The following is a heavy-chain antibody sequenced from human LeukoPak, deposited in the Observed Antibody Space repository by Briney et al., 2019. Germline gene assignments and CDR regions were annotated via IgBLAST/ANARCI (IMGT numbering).Heavy chain of an antibody. Sequence: GRSLRLSCAASGFTFSSYGMHWLRQAPGKGLEWVAVIWYDGSNKYYADSVKGRFTISRDNSKNTLYLQMNSLRAEDTAVYYCAKDLNGSGFGYWGQGTLVTVSS. CDR2: IWYDGSNK. J-gene: IGHJ4*02. V-gene: IGHV3-33*06. CDR1: GFTFSSYG. D-gene: IGHD6-19*01. CDR3: AKDLNGSGFGY.